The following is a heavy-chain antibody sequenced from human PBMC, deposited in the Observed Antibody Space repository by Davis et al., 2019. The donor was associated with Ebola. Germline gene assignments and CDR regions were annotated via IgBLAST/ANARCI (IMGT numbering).Heavy chain of an antibody. Sequence: GESLKISCKGSGYSFTSYWIGWVRQMPGKGLEWMGIIYPGDSDTRYSPSFQGQVTISADKSISTAYLQWSSLKASDTAMYYCARCLGHDFWSIGWFDPWGQGTLVTVSS. CDR1: GYSFTSYW. CDR3: ARCLGHDFWSIGWFDP. V-gene: IGHV5-51*01. J-gene: IGHJ5*02. CDR2: IYPGDSDT. D-gene: IGHD3-3*01.